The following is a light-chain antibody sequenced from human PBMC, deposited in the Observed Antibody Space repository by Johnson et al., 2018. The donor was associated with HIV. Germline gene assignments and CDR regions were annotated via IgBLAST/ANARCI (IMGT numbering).Light chain of an antibody. CDR2: ENN. CDR3: GTLDDSLSTGGV. V-gene: IGLV1-51*02. J-gene: IGLJ1*01. CDR1: SSNIGNNY. Sequence: QSVLTQPPSVSAAPGQKVTISCSGSSSNIGNNYVSWYQQLPGTAPKLLIYENNKRPSGIPDRFSGSKSGTSATLGITGLQTGDEADYYCGTLDDSLSTGGVVGAGTKVTVL.